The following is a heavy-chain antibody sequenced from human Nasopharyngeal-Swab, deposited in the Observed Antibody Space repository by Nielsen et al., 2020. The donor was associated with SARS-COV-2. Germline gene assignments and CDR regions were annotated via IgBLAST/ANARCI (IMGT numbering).Heavy chain of an antibody. CDR2: IDDSGST. V-gene: IGHV4-59*13. CDR1: GGSLSSYY. CDR3: ARDLGLRLLEWLPGFDP. Sequence: AEPLSLTCTVSGGSLSSYYWSWIRQPPEKGLEWIGYIDDSGSTNYNPSLKSRVTISVDTYKNQFSLKLSSVTAADTAVYYCARDLGLRLLEWLPGFDPWGQGTLVTVSS. D-gene: IGHD3-3*01. J-gene: IGHJ5*02.